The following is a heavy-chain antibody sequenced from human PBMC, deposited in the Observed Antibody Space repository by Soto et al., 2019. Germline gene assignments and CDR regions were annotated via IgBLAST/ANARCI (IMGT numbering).Heavy chain of an antibody. J-gene: IGHJ6*02. CDR2: IIPIFGIA. CDR3: AREDRDRETGLVPAAIDGMDV. CDR1: GGTFSRYS. D-gene: IGHD2-2*01. V-gene: IGHV1-69*08. Sequence: QVQLVQSGAEVKKPGSSVKVSCKASGGTFSRYSITWVRQAPRHGLEWIERIIPIFGIASYAQKFQGRVTITADESTSTAYMELSSLRSDDTAVYYCAREDRDRETGLVPAAIDGMDVWGQGTTVTVSS.